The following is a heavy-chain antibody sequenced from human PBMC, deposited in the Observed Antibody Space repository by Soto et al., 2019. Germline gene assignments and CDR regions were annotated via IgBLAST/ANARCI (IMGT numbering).Heavy chain of an antibody. CDR3: ARYSGYEGLRFDP. V-gene: IGHV4-30-4*01. J-gene: IGHJ5*02. Sequence: QVQLQESGPGLVKPSQTLSLTCTVSGGSISSCDYYWSWIRQPTGKGLEWIGYIYYSGSTYYNPSLKSLVTISVDTSMNQFALRLSSVTAADTAVYYCARYSGYEGLRFDPWGQGTLVTVSS. D-gene: IGHD5-12*01. CDR2: IYYSGST. CDR1: GGSISSCDYY.